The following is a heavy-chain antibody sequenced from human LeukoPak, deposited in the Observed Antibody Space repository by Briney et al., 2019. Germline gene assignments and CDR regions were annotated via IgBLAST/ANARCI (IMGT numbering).Heavy chain of an antibody. V-gene: IGHV3-48*03. CDR3: ARVLSDGDDPYYMDV. CDR2: ISSSGSTI. Sequence: GGSLRLSCAASGFTFSSYEMNWVRQAPGKGLEWVSYISSSGSTIYYADSVKGRFTISRDNAKNSLYLQMNSLRAEDTAVYYCARVLSDGDDPYYMDVWGKGTTVTISS. J-gene: IGHJ6*03. D-gene: IGHD4-17*01. CDR1: GFTFSSYE.